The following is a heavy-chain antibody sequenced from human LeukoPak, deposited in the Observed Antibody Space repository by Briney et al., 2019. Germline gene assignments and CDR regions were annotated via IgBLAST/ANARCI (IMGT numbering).Heavy chain of an antibody. D-gene: IGHD6-13*01. CDR2: IYYSGST. CDR3: ARLGSWYSFYYMDV. J-gene: IGHJ6*03. CDR1: GYYISNGYY. V-gene: IGHV4-38-2*02. Sequence: SETLSLTCTVSGYYISNGYYWGWIRQPPGRGLEWIGSIYYSGSTYYNPSLKSRVTISVDTSKNQFSLKLSSVTAADTAVYYCARLGSWYSFYYMDVWGKGTTVTISS.